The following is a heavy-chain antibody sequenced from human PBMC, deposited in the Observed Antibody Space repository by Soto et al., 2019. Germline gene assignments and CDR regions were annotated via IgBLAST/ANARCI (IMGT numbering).Heavy chain of an antibody. CDR3: AHSTSTRHYDFWSGPRPDV. J-gene: IGHJ6*02. Sequence: SGPTLVNPPQTLTLPCTFSGFSLSTSGVGVGWIRQPPGKALERLELIYWDDDKSYSPSLKSRLTITKDTSKNHVVLTMTNMDPVDTATYYCAHSTSTRHYDFWSGPRPDVWGQGT. CDR1: GFSLSTSGVG. CDR2: IYWDDDK. D-gene: IGHD3-3*01. V-gene: IGHV2-5*02.